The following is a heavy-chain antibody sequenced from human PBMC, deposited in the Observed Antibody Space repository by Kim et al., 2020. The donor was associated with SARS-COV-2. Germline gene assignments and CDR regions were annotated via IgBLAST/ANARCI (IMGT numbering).Heavy chain of an antibody. V-gene: IGHV4-31*03. J-gene: IGHJ4*02. CDR3: ARTGVRVGALDY. CDR1: GGSISSGGYY. D-gene: IGHD1-26*01. CDR2: IYYSGST. Sequence: SETLSLTCTVSGGSISSGGYYWSWIRQHPGKGLEWIGYIYYSGSTYYNPSLKSRVTISVDTSKNQFSLKLSSVTAADTAVYYCARTGVRVGALDYWGQGTLVTVSS.